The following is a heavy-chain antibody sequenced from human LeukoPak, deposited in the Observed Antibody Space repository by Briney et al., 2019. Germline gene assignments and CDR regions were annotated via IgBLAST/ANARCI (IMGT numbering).Heavy chain of an antibody. CDR1: GGSFSGYH. D-gene: IGHD2-2*02. Sequence: SETLSLTCAVYGGSFSGYHWSWIRQPPGKGLEWIGEINHSGSTNYNPSLKSRVTISVDTSKNQFSLKLSSVTAADTAVYYCARRAKYTPLYYYYGMDVWGQGTTVTVSS. CDR3: ARRAKYTPLYYYYGMDV. V-gene: IGHV4-34*01. J-gene: IGHJ6*02. CDR2: INHSGST.